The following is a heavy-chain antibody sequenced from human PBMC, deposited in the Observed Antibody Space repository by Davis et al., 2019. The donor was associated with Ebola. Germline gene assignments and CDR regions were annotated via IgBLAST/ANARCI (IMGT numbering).Heavy chain of an antibody. CDR3: ARDLGRYMDV. V-gene: IGHV4-59*01. Sequence: PSETLSLTCTVSGGSISSYCWSWIRQPPGKGLEWIGYIYYTGSTNYNPSLKSRVTISVDTSKNQFSLKLSSVTAADTAVYYCARDLGRYMDVWGKGTTVTVSS. CDR2: IYYTGST. J-gene: IGHJ6*03. CDR1: GGSISSYC.